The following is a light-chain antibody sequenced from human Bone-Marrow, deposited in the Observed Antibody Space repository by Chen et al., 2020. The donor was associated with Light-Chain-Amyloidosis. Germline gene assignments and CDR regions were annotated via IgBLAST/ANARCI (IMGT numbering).Light chain of an antibody. CDR2: GSS. CDR3: QQYGTSPLT. J-gene: IGKJ4*01. CDR1: QTISSNY. V-gene: IGKV3-20*01. Sequence: EIVLTQSLGTLSLSPGEGANLSCRASQTISSNYLTWYQQKFGQAPRLLIYGSSSRATGIPDRCTGSGSGTDFTLTINRLEPEDFAMYYCQQYGTSPLTFGGGTKVEIK.